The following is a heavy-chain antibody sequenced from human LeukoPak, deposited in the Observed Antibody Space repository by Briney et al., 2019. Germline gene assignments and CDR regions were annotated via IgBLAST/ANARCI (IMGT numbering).Heavy chain of an antibody. J-gene: IGHJ4*02. CDR3: AKVRAPLSGNSYYFDY. CDR2: ISGSGGST. V-gene: IGHV3-23*01. Sequence: GGSLRLSCAASGFTFSSYAMRWVRQAPGKGLEWVSAISGSGGSTYYADSVKGRFTISRDNAKNSLYLQMNSLRPEDTALYYCAKVRAPLSGNSYYFDYWGQGTLVTVSS. D-gene: IGHD1-26*01. CDR1: GFTFSSYA.